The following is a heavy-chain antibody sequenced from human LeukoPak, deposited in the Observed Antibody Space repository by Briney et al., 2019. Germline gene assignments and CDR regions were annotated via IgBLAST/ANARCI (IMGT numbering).Heavy chain of an antibody. V-gene: IGHV4-59*08. CDR1: GGSISNYY. CDR2: IYNSGTT. CDR3: ARMYGAGGFDI. J-gene: IGHJ3*02. Sequence: SETLSLTCTVSGGSISNYYWSWIRQPPGKGLEWIGYIYNSGTTNHNPSLKSRVTISVDTSKNKFSLKLSSVTAADTAVYYCARMYGAGGFDIWGQGTMVTVSS. D-gene: IGHD3-10*01.